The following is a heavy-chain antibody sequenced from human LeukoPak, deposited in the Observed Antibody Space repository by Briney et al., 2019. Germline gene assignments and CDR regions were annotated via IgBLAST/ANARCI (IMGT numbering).Heavy chain of an antibody. CDR2: INPNSGGT. CDR3: ARVRSGSYCFEY. CDR1: GYTFTDYY. J-gene: IGHJ4*02. Sequence: GASVNVSCKASGYTFTDYYIHWVRQAPGQGLEWMGWINPNSGGTTYAQKFQGTVTMTTDTSTTTAYMELGRLTSDDAAIYYCARVRSGSYCFEYWGQGTLVTVTS. D-gene: IGHD1-26*01. V-gene: IGHV1-2*02.